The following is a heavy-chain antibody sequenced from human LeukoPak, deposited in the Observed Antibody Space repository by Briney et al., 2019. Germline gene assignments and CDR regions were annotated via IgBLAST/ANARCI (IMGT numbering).Heavy chain of an antibody. V-gene: IGHV3-33*01. CDR1: GFTFSTYG. CDR3: ARNPGVRWLVGFDY. Sequence: GGSLRLSCAASGFTFSTYGMHWVRQAPGKGLEWVADIWYDGSNKYYEDSVKGRFTISRDNSKNTLYLQMNSLRAEDTAVYYCARNPGVRWLVGFDYWGQGTLVTVSS. CDR2: IWYDGSNK. J-gene: IGHJ4*02. D-gene: IGHD6-19*01.